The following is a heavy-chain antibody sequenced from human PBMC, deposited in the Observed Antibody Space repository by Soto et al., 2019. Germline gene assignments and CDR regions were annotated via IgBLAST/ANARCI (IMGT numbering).Heavy chain of an antibody. J-gene: IGHJ4*01. V-gene: IGHV1-46*03. CDR2: VNPVGGST. CDR1: GYMFTSYY. Sequence: ASVKVSCKASGYMFTSYYIHWVRQAPGQGLEWMGKVNPVGGSTIYAQKFQDRVTMSRDTSTSTIDMDLSGLRSEDTAVYYRARVQGYYDSNGYYYYFDFWG. D-gene: IGHD3-22*01. CDR3: ARVQGYYDSNGYYYYFDF.